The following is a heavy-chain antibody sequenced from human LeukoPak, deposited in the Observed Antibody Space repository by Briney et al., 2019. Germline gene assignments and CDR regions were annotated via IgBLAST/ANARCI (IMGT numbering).Heavy chain of an antibody. Sequence: GGSLKLSCAASGFTFSDPAFHWLRHGYGKGLDLVCRRRSKPTNCTTASTASVKGRLTISRDDSKNTAYLQMNSLNTEDTAMYYCARHLISAAPFDYWGQGTLVSVSS. CDR1: GFTFSDPA. J-gene: IGHJ4*02. D-gene: IGHD6-13*01. CDR2: RRSKPTNCTT. CDR3: ARHLISAAPFDY. V-gene: IGHV3-73*01.